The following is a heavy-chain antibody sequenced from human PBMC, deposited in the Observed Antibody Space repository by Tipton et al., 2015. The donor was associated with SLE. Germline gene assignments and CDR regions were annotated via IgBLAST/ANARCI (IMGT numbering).Heavy chain of an antibody. D-gene: IGHD2-21*01. CDR3: ARGAVLIQDNSWFDP. Sequence: LRLSCTVSGGSISSSSYYWGWIRQPPGKGLEWIGSIYYSGSTYYNPSLKSRVTISVDTSKNQFSLKLSSVTAADTAVYYCARGAVLIQDNSWFDPWGQGTLDTVSS. CDR2: IYYSGST. CDR1: GGSISSSSYY. J-gene: IGHJ5*02. V-gene: IGHV4-39*07.